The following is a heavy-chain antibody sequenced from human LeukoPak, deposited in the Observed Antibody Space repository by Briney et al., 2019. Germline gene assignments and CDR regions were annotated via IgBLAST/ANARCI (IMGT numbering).Heavy chain of an antibody. D-gene: IGHD6-13*01. J-gene: IGHJ5*02. CDR1: GFTFDDYA. Sequence: GRSLRLSCAASGFTFDDYAMHWVRQAPGRGVEWVSLISWDGGSTYYADSVKGRFTVSRDNTKNSLYLQMNSLRAEDTALYYCAKDVSPKSSSWTNWFDPWGQGTLATVSS. CDR3: AKDVSPKSSSWTNWFDP. CDR2: ISWDGGST. V-gene: IGHV3-43D*03.